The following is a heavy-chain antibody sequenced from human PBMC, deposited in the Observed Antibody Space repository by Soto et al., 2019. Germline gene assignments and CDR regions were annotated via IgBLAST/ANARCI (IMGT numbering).Heavy chain of an antibody. CDR3: ARDESGRITMVRGVIIYY. D-gene: IGHD3-10*01. V-gene: IGHV3-74*01. CDR1: GFTFSSYW. Sequence: GGSLRLSCAASGFTFSSYWMHWVRQAPGKGLVWVSRINSDGSSTSYADSVKGRFTISRDNAKNTLYLQMNSLRAEDTAVYYCARDESGRITMVRGVIIYYWGQGTLVTSPQ. CDR2: INSDGSST. J-gene: IGHJ4*02.